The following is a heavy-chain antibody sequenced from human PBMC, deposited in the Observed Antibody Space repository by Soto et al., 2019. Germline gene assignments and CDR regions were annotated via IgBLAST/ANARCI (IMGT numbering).Heavy chain of an antibody. CDR1: GFTFSSYA. CDR3: AREQVVPAAMGPRGWVYYYYYGMDV. CDR2: ISYDGSNK. Sequence: SLRLSCAASGFTFSSYAMHWVRQAPGKGLEWVAVISYDGSNKYYADSVKGRFTISRDNSKNTLYLQMNSLRAEDTAVYYCAREQVVPAAMGPRGWVYYYYYGMDVWGQGTTVTVSS. D-gene: IGHD2-2*01. J-gene: IGHJ6*02. V-gene: IGHV3-30-3*01.